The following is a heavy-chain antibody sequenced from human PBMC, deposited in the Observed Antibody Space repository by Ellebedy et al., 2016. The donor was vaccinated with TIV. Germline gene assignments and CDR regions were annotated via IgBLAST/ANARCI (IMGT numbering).Heavy chain of an antibody. CDR3: ARGKIVGATYFDY. V-gene: IGHV3-7*01. J-gene: IGHJ4*02. CDR2: IKQDGSEI. Sequence: GGSLRLXXAASGFTFSNYWMSWVRQAPGKGLEWVANIKQDGSEIYYVDSVKGRFTISRDNAKNSLYLQMNSLRAEDTAVYYCARGKIVGATYFDYWGQGTLVTVSS. CDR1: GFTFSNYW. D-gene: IGHD1-26*01.